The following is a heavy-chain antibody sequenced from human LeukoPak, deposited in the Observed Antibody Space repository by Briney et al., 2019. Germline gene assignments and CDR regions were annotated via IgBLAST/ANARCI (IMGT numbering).Heavy chain of an antibody. D-gene: IGHD6-19*01. V-gene: IGHV4-39*07. Sequence: SETLSLTCTVSGGSISSSSYYWGWIRQPPGKGLEWIGSIYYSGSTYYNPSLKSRVTISVDTSKNQFSLKLSSVTAADTAVYYCARGWSSGWYYFDYWGQGTLVTVSS. J-gene: IGHJ4*02. CDR3: ARGWSSGWYYFDY. CDR2: IYYSGST. CDR1: GGSISSSSYY.